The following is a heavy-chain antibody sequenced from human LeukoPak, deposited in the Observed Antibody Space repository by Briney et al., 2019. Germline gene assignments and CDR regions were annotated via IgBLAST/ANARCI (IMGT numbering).Heavy chain of an antibody. J-gene: IGHJ3*01. CDR3: AKFEAGSDAFDV. CDR1: KFNTDA. V-gene: IGHV3-23*01. D-gene: IGHD6-19*01. Sequence: GGSLRLSCAASKFNTDAMSWVRQAPGKGLAWVSLISGSGRTYYANSVKGRFATSRDDYANTLYLQMNSLRVEDTAVYYCAKFEAGSDAFDVWGQGTMVTVSS. CDR2: ISGSGRT.